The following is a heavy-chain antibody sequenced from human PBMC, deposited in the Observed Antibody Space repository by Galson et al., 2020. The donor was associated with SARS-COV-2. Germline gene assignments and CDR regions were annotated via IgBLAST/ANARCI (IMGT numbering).Heavy chain of an antibody. J-gene: IGHJ4*02. CDR2: IDWDDDK. CDR3: ARQYNVLSWASDH. CDR1: GFSLSTSGMC. Sequence: SGPTLVKPTQTLTLACTFSGFSLSTSGMCVNWIRQPPGKALEWLARIDWDDDKYYSTSLKTRLTISKDTSKNQVVLIMTNMDPMDTATYYCARQYNVLSWASDHWGQGTLVTVSS. V-gene: IGHV2-70*11. D-gene: IGHD1-20*01.